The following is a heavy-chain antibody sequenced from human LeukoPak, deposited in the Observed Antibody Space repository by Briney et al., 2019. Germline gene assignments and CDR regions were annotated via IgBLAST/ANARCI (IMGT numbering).Heavy chain of an antibody. CDR2: IYYSGTT. CDR1: GGSISNTSYY. V-gene: IGHV4-39*01. CDR3: ARHSWHPASYYFDY. D-gene: IGHD2-2*01. J-gene: IGHJ4*02. Sequence: ASETLSLTCTVSGGSISNTSYYWGWIRQPPGKGLEWIGSIYYSGTTYYNPSLKSRVTISVDTSKNQFSLKLSSVTAADTAVYYCARHSWHPASYYFDYWGQGTLVTVSS.